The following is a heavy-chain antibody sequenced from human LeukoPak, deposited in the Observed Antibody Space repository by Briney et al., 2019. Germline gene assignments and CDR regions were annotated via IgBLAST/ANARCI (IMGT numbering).Heavy chain of an antibody. V-gene: IGHV4-59*01. Sequence: SETLSLTCIVSSGSLSSYYWSWFRQPPGKGLEWLGYIYYSGSTNYNPSLKSRVTISVDTSKNQFSLKLTSVTAADTAVYYCARVPPPHGVGAPWGQGTLVTVSS. CDR1: SGSLSSYY. J-gene: IGHJ5*02. D-gene: IGHD1-26*01. CDR2: IYYSGST. CDR3: ARVPPPHGVGAP.